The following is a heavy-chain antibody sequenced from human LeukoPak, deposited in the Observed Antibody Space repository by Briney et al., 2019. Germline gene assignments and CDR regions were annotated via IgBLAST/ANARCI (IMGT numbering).Heavy chain of an antibody. CDR3: AKGGLRVTDY. D-gene: IGHD5/OR15-5a*01. CDR1: GFTFSRYW. V-gene: IGHV3-74*01. Sequence: GGSLRLSCAASGFTFSRYWMHWVRQAPGKGLVWVSRIDYGGSDTSNADSVKGRFTISRDNAKNTLYLQMNSLRAEDTAVYYCAKGGLRVTDYWGQGTLVTVSS. J-gene: IGHJ4*02. CDR2: IDYGGSDT.